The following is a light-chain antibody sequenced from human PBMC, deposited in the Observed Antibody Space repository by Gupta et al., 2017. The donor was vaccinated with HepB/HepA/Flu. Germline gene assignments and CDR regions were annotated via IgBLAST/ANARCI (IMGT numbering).Light chain of an antibody. CDR1: SSDVGGYNY. J-gene: IGLJ3*02. CDR2: DVS. V-gene: IGLV2-14*01. Sequence: QSALTPPASVSGSPGQSITISCTGTSSDVGGYNYVSWYQQHPGKAPKLMIYDVSNRPSGVSNRFSGSKSGNTASLTISGLQAEDEADYYCSSYTRSNTVVFGGGTKLTVL. CDR3: SSYTRSNTVV.